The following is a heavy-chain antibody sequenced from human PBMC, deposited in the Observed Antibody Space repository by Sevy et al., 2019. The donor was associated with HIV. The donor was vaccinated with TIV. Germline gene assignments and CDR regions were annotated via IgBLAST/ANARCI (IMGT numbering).Heavy chain of an antibody. V-gene: IGHV1-24*01. J-gene: IGHJ4*02. CDR3: ATDPRKVGFDY. D-gene: IGHD1-26*01. CDR2: FDPDNGET. Sequence: ASVKVSCKVSGYTLTELSMHWVRQAPGKGLDWMGSFDPDNGETIYAQKVQGRVTMTEDTSTDTAFMELSSLTSEDTALYYCATDPRKVGFDYWGQGTLVTVSS. CDR1: GYTLTELS.